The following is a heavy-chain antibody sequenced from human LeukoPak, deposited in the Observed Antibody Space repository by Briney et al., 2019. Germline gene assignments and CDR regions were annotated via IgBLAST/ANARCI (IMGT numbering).Heavy chain of an antibody. CDR3: AKDLRPTTISYFDN. D-gene: IGHD4/OR15-4a*01. V-gene: IGHV3-23*01. Sequence: GGSLRLSCVASGFTFTTYAICWVRQALGKGREWVSSISRIGGEIYYADSVKGRFTISRDNSKNTVYLQMSALRAEDTALYYCAKDLRPTTISYFDNWGQGTLVTVSS. CDR1: GFTFTTYA. CDR2: ISRIGGEI. J-gene: IGHJ4*02.